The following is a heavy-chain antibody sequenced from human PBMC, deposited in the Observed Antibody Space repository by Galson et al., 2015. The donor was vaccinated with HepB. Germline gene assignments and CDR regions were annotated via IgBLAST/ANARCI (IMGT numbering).Heavy chain of an antibody. CDR1: GFTFSSYW. Sequence: SLRLSCAASGFTFSSYWMSWVRQAPGKGLEWVANIKQDGSEKYYVDSVKGRFTISRDNSKNTLYLQMNSLRAEDTAVYYCARGSITMVRGVPTGYWGQGTLVTVSS. CDR2: IKQDGSEK. V-gene: IGHV3-7*04. D-gene: IGHD3-10*01. CDR3: ARGSITMVRGVPTGY. J-gene: IGHJ4*02.